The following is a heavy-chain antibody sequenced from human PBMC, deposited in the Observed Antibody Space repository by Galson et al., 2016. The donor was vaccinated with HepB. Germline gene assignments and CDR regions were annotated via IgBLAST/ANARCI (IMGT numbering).Heavy chain of an antibody. J-gene: IGHJ3*01. CDR1: GFSLSTSGMC. V-gene: IGHV2-5*08. D-gene: IGHD3-3*01. Sequence: PALVKPTQTLTLTCTFSGFSLSTSGMCVSWIRQPPGKALEWLARIDWDGDERYNPLLKSRLTITKDTSKNQVLLKMINVDPMDTATYFCAHGMTSLYPMEGFGDPLAFDVWGQGTLVTVSS. CDR2: IDWDGDE. CDR3: AHGMTSLYPMEGFGDPLAFDV.